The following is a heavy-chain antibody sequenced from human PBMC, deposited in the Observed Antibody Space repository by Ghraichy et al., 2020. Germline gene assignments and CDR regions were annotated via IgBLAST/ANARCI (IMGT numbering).Heavy chain of an antibody. CDR3: ARHHRSGWLFDF. CDR2: IFYSGNT. CDR1: GGSISSSDYY. Sequence: SQTLSLTCTVSGGSISSSDYYWGWIRQPPGKGLEWIASIFYSGNTFYNPSLKSRVSISVDTSKNQFSLKLSSVTAADTAVYYCARHHRSGWLFDFWGLGTLVTVSS. J-gene: IGHJ4*02. D-gene: IGHD6-19*01. V-gene: IGHV4-39*01.